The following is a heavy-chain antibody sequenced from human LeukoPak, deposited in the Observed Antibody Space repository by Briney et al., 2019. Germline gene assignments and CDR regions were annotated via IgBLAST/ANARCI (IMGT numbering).Heavy chain of an antibody. V-gene: IGHV3-21*01. Sequence: GGSLRLSCAASGFTFSGYTINWVRQAPGKGLEWVSSISSSTSYIYYADSVKGRFTISRDNAGKSLYLQMNSLRAEDTAVYYCARDGRKGSYYNSSYYMDVWGNGTTVTVSS. CDR3: ARDGRKGSYYNSSYYMDV. CDR2: ISSSTSYI. CDR1: GFTFSGYT. D-gene: IGHD3-10*01. J-gene: IGHJ6*03.